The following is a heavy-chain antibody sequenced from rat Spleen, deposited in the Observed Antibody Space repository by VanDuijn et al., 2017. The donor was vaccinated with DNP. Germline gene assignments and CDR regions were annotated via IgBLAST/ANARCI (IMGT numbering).Heavy chain of an antibody. CDR3: ARSPAGRFNGWLAY. Sequence: QVQLKESGPGLVQPSQTLSLACTVSGFSLTNYGVSWVRQPPGKGLEWIAAISGGGSTDYNSALKSRLSISRDTSKSQVRLKRNGLQTTDTARYFCARSPAGRFNGWLAYWGQGTLFTVSS. J-gene: IGHJ3*01. CDR1: GFSLTNYG. V-gene: IGHV2S12*01. D-gene: IGHD1-11*01. CDR2: ISGGGST.